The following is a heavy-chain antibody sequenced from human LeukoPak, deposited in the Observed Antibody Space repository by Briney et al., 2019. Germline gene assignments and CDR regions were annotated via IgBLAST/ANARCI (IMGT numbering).Heavy chain of an antibody. Sequence: ASVKVSCKASGDTFTSYDINWVRQATRQGLEWMGWMNPNSGNTGSEQKFQGRVTMTRNTSISTAYMELSSLTSEDTAIYYCARGGSGSSWYDSWGQGTLVTVSS. D-gene: IGHD3-10*01. J-gene: IGHJ5*01. CDR2: MNPNSGNT. V-gene: IGHV1-8*01. CDR1: GDTFTSYD. CDR3: ARGGSGSSWYDS.